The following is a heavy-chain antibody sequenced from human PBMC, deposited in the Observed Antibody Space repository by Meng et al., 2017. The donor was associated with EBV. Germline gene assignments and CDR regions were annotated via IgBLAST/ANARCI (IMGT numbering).Heavy chain of an antibody. J-gene: IGHJ5*02. CDR1: GDSISGFYY. D-gene: IGHD6-19*01. Sequence: QLQLRESGPGQVXXXXXLXLTXTXPGDSISGFYYWGWIRQPPGRGLEWIGSVHYTGSTYYSPSLKSRVTVSVDTSKNQFSLRLTSVTAADTAVYYCARPFPSWQSPRLDPFGAWGQGTLVTVSS. CDR2: VHYTGST. V-gene: IGHV4-39*01. CDR3: ARPFPSWQSPRLDPFGA.